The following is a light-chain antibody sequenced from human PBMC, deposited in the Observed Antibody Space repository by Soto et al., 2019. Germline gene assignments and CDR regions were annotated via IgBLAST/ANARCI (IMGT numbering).Light chain of an antibody. CDR3: QQYGSSPWT. V-gene: IGKV3-20*01. CDR1: QSVSSSY. Sequence: EIVLTQSPGTLSLSPGERATLSCRASQSVSSSYLAWYQQKPGQAPRLLIYCASSRATGIPDRFSGSGPGTDFTLTISRLEPEDFAVYYCQQYGSSPWTFGQGTKVDIK. CDR2: CAS. J-gene: IGKJ1*01.